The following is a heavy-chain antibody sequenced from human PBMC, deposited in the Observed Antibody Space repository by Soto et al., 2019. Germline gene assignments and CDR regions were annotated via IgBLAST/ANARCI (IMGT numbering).Heavy chain of an antibody. D-gene: IGHD3-9*01. J-gene: IGHJ1*01. Sequence: YGSHRIRQTQGKGLEWVAVISYDGSNKYYADSVKGRFTISRDNSKNTLYLQMNSLRAEDTAAYYCVIFFQSESGILYFRSVMAFRG. V-gene: IGHV3-30*03. CDR2: ISYDGSNK. CDR3: VIFFQSESGILYFRSVMAF. CDR1: YG.